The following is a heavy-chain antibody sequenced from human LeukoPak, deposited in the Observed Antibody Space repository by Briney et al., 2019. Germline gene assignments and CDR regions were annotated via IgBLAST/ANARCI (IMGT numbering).Heavy chain of an antibody. CDR3: ATDTGLVLTD. J-gene: IGHJ4*02. D-gene: IGHD3/OR15-3a*01. CDR2: FAPEDAGT. V-gene: IGHV1-24*01. Sequence: GASVKVSCKVSGYSLSELSMHWVRQAPGKGLEWMGGFAPEDAGTVYAKRFQGRLTMTEDTSTDTAYMELSSLRFEDTAVYYCATDTGLVLTDWGQGTLVTVSS. CDR1: GYSLSELS.